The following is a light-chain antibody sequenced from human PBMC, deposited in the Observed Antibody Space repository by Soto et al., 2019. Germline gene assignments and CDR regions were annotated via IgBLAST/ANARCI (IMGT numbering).Light chain of an antibody. CDR3: TAWDGSLDGRV. J-gene: IGLJ3*02. CDR2: RSD. V-gene: IGLV1-44*01. CDR1: NSNIGSNT. Sequence: QSVLTQPPSASGTLGQRVTISRSGGNSNIGSNTVNWYQHLPGTAPKLLIYRSDQRPSGIPDRFSGSKYGTSASLDISGLQSEDEADYYCTAWDGSLDGRVFGGGTKLTVL.